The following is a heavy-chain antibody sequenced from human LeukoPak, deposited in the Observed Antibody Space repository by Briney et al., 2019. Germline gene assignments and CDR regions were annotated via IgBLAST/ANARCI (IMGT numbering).Heavy chain of an antibody. CDR3: AKDQTYYYDSSGYW. Sequence: GSLRLSCAASGLTFSSYAMSWVRPAPGKGLEWVSAISDSGGSTYYADSVKGRFTISRDNSKNTLFLQMNSLRAEDTAIYYCAKDQTYYYDSSGYWWGQGTLVTVSS. CDR1: GLTFSSYA. V-gene: IGHV3-23*01. D-gene: IGHD3-22*01. J-gene: IGHJ4*02. CDR2: ISDSGGST.